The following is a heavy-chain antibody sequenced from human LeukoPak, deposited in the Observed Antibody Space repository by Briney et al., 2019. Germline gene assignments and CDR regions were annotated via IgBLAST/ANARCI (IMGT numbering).Heavy chain of an antibody. CDR2: ISSSSSYI. D-gene: IGHD3-10*01. Sequence: GESLTLSCAVSGFTFSSYNMNWIRQAPGKGLEGVSSISSSSSYIYYADSVKGRFPITRDNARNSLYLQMNSLRAEDTAVYYCARDFWYRELLRTYFDYWGQGTLVTVSS. CDR3: ARDFWYRELLRTYFDY. J-gene: IGHJ4*02. CDR1: GFTFSSYN. V-gene: IGHV3-21*01.